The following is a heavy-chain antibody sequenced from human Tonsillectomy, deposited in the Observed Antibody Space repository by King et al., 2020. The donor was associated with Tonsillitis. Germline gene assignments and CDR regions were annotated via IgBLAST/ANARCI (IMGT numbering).Heavy chain of an antibody. CDR3: TLQTGALPY. J-gene: IGHJ4*02. Sequence: VQLVESGGGLVQPGGSLKLSCAASGFTFSGSAMHWVRQASGKGLEWVGRIRSKPKSYATTYSASVKGRFTISRDDSKNTAYLQMDSLKTEDTAVYYCTLQTGALPYWGQGTLVTVSS. CDR2: IRSKPKSYAT. V-gene: IGHV3-73*01. CDR1: GFTFSGSA.